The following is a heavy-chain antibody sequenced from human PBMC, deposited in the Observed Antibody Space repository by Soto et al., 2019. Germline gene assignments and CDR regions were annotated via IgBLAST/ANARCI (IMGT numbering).Heavy chain of an antibody. Sequence: SETLSLTCTVSGGSISSGGYYWSWIRQHPGKGLEWIGYIYYSGSTYYNPSLKSRVTISVDTSKNQFSLKLSSVTAADTAVYYCARGRVYSNYGVSWGQGTLVTVSS. CDR3: ARGRVYSNYGVS. D-gene: IGHD4-4*01. CDR1: GGSISSGGYY. CDR2: IYYSGST. V-gene: IGHV4-31*03. J-gene: IGHJ5*02.